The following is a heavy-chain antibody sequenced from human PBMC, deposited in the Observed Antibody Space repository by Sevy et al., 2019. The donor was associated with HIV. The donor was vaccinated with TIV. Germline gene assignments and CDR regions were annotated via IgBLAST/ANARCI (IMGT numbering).Heavy chain of an antibody. CDR3: AGGIAAPRGMDV. V-gene: IGHV4-59*01. Sequence: SETLSLTCTVSGDSISNYYWSWIRQPPGKGLEWIGYLFYSGSTNYNPSLKSRVTILVDMTKNQVSLKVRSVTAADTAVYYCAGGIAAPRGMDVWGQGTTVTVSS. J-gene: IGHJ6*02. CDR2: LFYSGST. CDR1: GDSISNYY. D-gene: IGHD6-13*01.